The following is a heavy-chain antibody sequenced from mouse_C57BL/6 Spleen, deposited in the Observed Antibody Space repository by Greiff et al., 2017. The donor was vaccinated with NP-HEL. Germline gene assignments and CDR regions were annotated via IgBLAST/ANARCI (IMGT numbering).Heavy chain of an antibody. CDR1: GYTFTSYW. D-gene: IGHD1-1*01. CDR3: ARVYGSSLAY. CDR2: IDPSDSYT. V-gene: IGHV1-59*01. J-gene: IGHJ3*01. Sequence: QVQLQQPGAELVRPGTSVKLSCKASGYTFTSYWMHWVKQRPGQGLEWIGVIDPSDSYTNYNQKFKGKATLTVDTSSSTAYMQLSSLTSEDSAVYYCARVYGSSLAYWGQGTLVTVSA.